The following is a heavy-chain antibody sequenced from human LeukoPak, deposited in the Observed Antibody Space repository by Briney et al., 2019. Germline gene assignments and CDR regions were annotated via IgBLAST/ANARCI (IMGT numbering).Heavy chain of an antibody. V-gene: IGHV1-18*04. Sequence: ASVKVSCKASGYTFTSYYMHWVRQAPGQGLEWMGWITAYNGNTNYAQKLRGRVTMTTDTSTSTAYMELRSLRSDDTAVYYCARGHLITFGGVIVPRGKAFDIWGQGTMVTVSS. CDR2: ITAYNGNT. CDR1: GYTFTSYY. J-gene: IGHJ3*02. CDR3: ARGHLITFGGVIVPRGKAFDI. D-gene: IGHD3-16*02.